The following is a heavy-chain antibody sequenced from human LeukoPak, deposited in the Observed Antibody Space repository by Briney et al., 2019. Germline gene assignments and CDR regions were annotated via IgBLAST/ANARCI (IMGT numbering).Heavy chain of an antibody. CDR1: GFIFTNYW. J-gene: IGHJ4*02. CDR2: FDPENGET. V-gene: IGHV1-24*01. CDR3: ATRPRGGESGYYYVFDY. Sequence: GGSLRLSCASSGFIFTNYWMTWVRQAPGKGLEWMGGFDPENGETIYAQKFQGRVTMTEDTSTDTAYMELSSLRSEDTAVYYCATRPRGGESGYYYVFDYWGQGTLVTVSS. D-gene: IGHD3-22*01.